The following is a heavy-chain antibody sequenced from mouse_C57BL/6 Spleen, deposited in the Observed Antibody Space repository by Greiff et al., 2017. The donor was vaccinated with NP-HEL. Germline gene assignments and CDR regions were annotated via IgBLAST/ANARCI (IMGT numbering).Heavy chain of an antibody. Sequence: VKLVESGPGILQSSQTLSLTCSFSGFSLSTSGMGVSWIRQPSGKGLEWLAHIYWDDDKRYNPSLKSRLTISKDTSRNQVFLKITSVDTADTATYYCARSIYYYGSRGYFDVWGTGTTVTVSS. CDR3: ARSIYYYGSRGYFDV. J-gene: IGHJ1*03. D-gene: IGHD1-1*01. CDR2: IYWDDDK. V-gene: IGHV8-12*01. CDR1: GFSLSTSGMG.